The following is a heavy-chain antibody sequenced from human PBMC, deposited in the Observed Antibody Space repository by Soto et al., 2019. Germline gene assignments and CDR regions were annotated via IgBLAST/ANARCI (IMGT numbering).Heavy chain of an antibody. V-gene: IGHV4-59*01. CDR1: GGSISSYY. CDR3: ARVAPLDTAVDY. D-gene: IGHD5-18*01. J-gene: IGHJ4*02. CDR2: IYYSGST. Sequence: SETLSLTCTVSGGSISSYYWSWIRQPPGKGLEWIGYIYYSGSTNYNPSLTSRVTIAVDTSKNQFSLKLSSVTAADTAVYYCARVAPLDTAVDYWGQGTLVTVSS.